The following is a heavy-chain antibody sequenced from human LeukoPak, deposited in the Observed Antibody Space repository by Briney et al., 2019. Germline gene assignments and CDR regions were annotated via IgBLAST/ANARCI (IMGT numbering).Heavy chain of an antibody. Sequence: SETLSLTCTVSGYSISSGYYWGWIRQPPGKGLEWIGSIYHSGSPYYNPSLKSRVTISVDTSKNQFSLKLSSVTAADTAVYYCARDRNELDYWGQGTLVTVSS. CDR3: ARDRNELDY. CDR2: IYHSGSP. V-gene: IGHV4-38-2*02. CDR1: GYSISSGYY. J-gene: IGHJ4*02. D-gene: IGHD1-1*01.